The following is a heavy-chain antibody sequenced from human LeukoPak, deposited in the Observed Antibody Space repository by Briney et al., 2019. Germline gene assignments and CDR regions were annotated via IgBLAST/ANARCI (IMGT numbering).Heavy chain of an antibody. CDR2: IRSKANSYAT. CDR1: GFTFSGSA. J-gene: IGHJ4*02. Sequence: GGSLRLSCAASGFTFSGSAMHWVRQASGKGLEWVGRIRSKANSYATAYAASVKGRFTISRDDSKNTAYLQMNSLKTEDTAVYYCTRQNYGSRSSCLDYWGQGTLVTVSS. V-gene: IGHV3-73*01. CDR3: TRQNYGSRSSCLDY. D-gene: IGHD3-10*01.